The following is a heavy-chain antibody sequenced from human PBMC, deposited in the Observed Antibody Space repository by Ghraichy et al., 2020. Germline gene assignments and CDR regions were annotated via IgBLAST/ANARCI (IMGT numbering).Heavy chain of an antibody. V-gene: IGHV4-38-2*01. Sequence: TLSLTCAVSGYSISSGYYWGWIRQPPGKGLEWIGSIYHSGSTYYNPSLKSRVTISVDTSKNQFSLKLSSVTAADTAVYYCARSAGATSWFDPWGQGTLVTVSS. CDR1: GYSISSGYY. D-gene: IGHD1-26*01. CDR2: IYHSGST. CDR3: ARSAGATSWFDP. J-gene: IGHJ5*02.